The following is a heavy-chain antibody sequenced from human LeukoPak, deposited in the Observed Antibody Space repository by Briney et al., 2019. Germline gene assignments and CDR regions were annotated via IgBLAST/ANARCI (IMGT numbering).Heavy chain of an antibody. Sequence: PGGSLRLSCAASGFTFSDYYMSWIRQAPGKGLEWVAIINPDGSQGSYVDSVKGRFAISRDNALNSLFLQMNSLSAEDTAVYYCARDPAYGALDIWGQGTAVTVSS. CDR3: ARDPAYGALDI. V-gene: IGHV3-7*01. CDR2: INPDGSQG. J-gene: IGHJ3*02. CDR1: GFTFSDYY. D-gene: IGHD2-21*01.